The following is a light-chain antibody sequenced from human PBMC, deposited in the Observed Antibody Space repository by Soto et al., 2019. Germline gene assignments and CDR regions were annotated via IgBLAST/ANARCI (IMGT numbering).Light chain of an antibody. Sequence: QSALTQPASVSGSPGQSITISCAGTSSDVGYYDLVSWYQQHPGKAPKLIIYEGSKRPSGVSNRFSGSKSGNTASLTISGLQAEDEADYYCCSYAGSRTFIFGGGTQLTVL. J-gene: IGLJ7*01. CDR2: EGS. CDR1: SSDVGYYDL. V-gene: IGLV2-23*01. CDR3: CSYAGSRTFI.